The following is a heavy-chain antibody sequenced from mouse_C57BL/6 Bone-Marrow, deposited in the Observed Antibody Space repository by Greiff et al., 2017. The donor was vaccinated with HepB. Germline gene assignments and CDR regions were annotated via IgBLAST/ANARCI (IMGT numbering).Heavy chain of an antibody. D-gene: IGHD2-1*01. V-gene: IGHV7-3*01. Sequence: VKLVESGGGLVQPGGSLSLSCAASGFTFPDYYMSWVRQPPGKALEWLGFIRNKANGYTTEYSASVKGRFTISRDNSQSILYHQMNALRAEDSATYYYASPDGNYAMDYWGQGTSVTVSS. J-gene: IGHJ4*01. CDR1: GFTFPDYY. CDR2: IRNKANGYTT. CDR3: ASPDGNYAMDY.